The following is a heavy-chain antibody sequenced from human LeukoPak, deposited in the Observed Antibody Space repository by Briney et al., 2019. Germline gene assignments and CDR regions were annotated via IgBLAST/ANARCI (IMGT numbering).Heavy chain of an antibody. CDR2: IYYSGST. CDR3: ARGFGYSYGDY. V-gene: IGHV4-59*01. D-gene: IGHD5-18*01. J-gene: IGHJ4*02. Sequence: KPSETLSLTCTVSGGSISSYYWSWIRQPPGKGLEWIGYIYYSGSTNYNPSLKSRVTISVDTSKNQFSLKLNSVTAADTAVYYCARGFGYSYGDYWGQGTLVTVSS. CDR1: GGSISSYY.